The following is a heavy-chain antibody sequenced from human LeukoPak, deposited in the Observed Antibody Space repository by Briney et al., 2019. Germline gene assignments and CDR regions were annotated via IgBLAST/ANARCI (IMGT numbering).Heavy chain of an antibody. CDR2: IRYDGSNK. D-gene: IGHD6-19*01. Sequence: GGSLRLSCAASGFTFSSYGMHWVRQAPGKGLEWVAFIRYDGSNKYYADSVKGRFTISRDNSKNTLYLQMNSLRAEDTAVFYCAKDGSSGPYYYYGMDVWGQGTTVTVSS. CDR1: GFTFSSYG. CDR3: AKDGSSGPYYYYGMDV. J-gene: IGHJ6*02. V-gene: IGHV3-30*02.